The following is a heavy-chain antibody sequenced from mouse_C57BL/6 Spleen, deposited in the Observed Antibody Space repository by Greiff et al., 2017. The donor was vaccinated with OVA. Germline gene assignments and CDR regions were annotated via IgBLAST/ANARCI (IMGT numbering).Heavy chain of an antibody. J-gene: IGHJ2*01. D-gene: IGHD2-4*01. Sequence: VKLQESGAELVRPGASVKLSCKASGYTFTDYYINWVKQRPGQGLEWIARIYPGSGNTYYNEKFKGKATLTAEKSSSNAYMQLSSLTSEDSAVYFCARSWFNYDYDVFDYWGQGTTLTVSS. CDR2: IYPGSGNT. CDR1: GYTFTDYY. V-gene: IGHV1-76*01. CDR3: ARSWFNYDYDVFDY.